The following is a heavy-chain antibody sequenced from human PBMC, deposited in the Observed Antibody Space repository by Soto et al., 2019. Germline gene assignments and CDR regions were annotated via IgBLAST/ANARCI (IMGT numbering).Heavy chain of an antibody. CDR3: AKELEPPAAPYYYYYYGMDV. CDR1: GFTFSSYG. D-gene: IGHD2-2*01. Sequence: PGGSLRLSCAASGFTFSSYGMHWVRPAPGKGLEWVAVISYDGSNKYYADSVKGRFTISRDNSKNTLYLQMNSLRAEDTAVYYCAKELEPPAAPYYYYYYGMDVWGQGTTVTVSS. J-gene: IGHJ6*02. CDR2: ISYDGSNK. V-gene: IGHV3-30*18.